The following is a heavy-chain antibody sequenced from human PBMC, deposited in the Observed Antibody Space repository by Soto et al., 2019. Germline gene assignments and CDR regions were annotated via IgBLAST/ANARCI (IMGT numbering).Heavy chain of an antibody. J-gene: IGHJ1*01. V-gene: IGHV4-61*05. CDR1: DDSISSTSYY. CDR3: GRGGDAHKMGRH. Sequence: QVQLQESGPGLVKPSETLSLTCSVSDDSISSTSYYWSWIRQPPGRGLEWIGFVHFSGSLHYNASLRNRAVISVDKSRRQISLKLTSVTAADTAVYFCGRGGDAHKMGRHWGQGTLVTVSS. CDR2: VHFSGSL. D-gene: IGHD2-2*01.